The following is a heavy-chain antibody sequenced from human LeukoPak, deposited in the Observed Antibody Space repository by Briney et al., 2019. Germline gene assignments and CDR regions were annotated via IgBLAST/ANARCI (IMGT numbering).Heavy chain of an antibody. CDR2: INPNSGGT. Sequence: ASVKVSCKPSGYPFTNFYIHWVRQAPGQGLEWMGWINPNSGGTNYAQKFQGRVTMTRDTSISTAYMELSRLRSDDTAVYYCALMDSKQSDYWGQGTLVTVSS. CDR3: ALMDSKQSDY. J-gene: IGHJ4*02. V-gene: IGHV1-2*02. D-gene: IGHD4-4*01. CDR1: GYPFTNFY.